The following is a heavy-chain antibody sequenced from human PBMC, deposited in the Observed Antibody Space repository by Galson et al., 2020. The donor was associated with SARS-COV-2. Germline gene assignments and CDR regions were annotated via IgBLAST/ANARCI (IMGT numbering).Heavy chain of an antibody. Sequence: GESLKISCKGSGYSFTSYWIGWVRQMPGKGLEWMGIIYPGDSDTRYSPSFQGQVTISADKSISTAYLQWSSLKASDTAMYYCATKPAYCGGDCPDAFDIWGQGTMVTVSS. J-gene: IGHJ3*02. D-gene: IGHD2-21*02. V-gene: IGHV5-51*01. CDR2: IYPGDSDT. CDR1: GYSFTSYW. CDR3: ATKPAYCGGDCPDAFDI.